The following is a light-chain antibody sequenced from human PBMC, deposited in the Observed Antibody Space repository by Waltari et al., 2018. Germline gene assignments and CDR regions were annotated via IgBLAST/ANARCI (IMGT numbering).Light chain of an antibody. J-gene: IGLJ3*02. CDR3: AAWDASLSEWV. CDR1: YSNIETSP. Sequence: QSALTQPPSASGTPGQRVTIPCSGGYSNIETSPVFWYQQVPGTAPKLLIYKNNQRPSEVPDRFSGSKSGTSASLAISGLRSEDEADYYCAAWDASLSEWVFGGGTKVTVL. CDR2: KNN. V-gene: IGLV1-47*01.